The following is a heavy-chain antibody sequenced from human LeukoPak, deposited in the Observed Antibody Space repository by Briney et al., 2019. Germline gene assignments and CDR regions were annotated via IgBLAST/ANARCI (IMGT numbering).Heavy chain of an antibody. Sequence: SETLSLTCAVSGGSISSSSHYWGWIRQPPGKGLEWIGSMYYRGSTYYNPSLKSRVTISVDTSKNQFSLKLSSVTAADTAVYYCARQYYGSGSYYNRVDYWGQGTLVTVSS. J-gene: IGHJ4*02. D-gene: IGHD3-10*01. CDR3: ARQYYGSGSYYNRVDY. V-gene: IGHV4-39*01. CDR2: MYYRGST. CDR1: GGSISSSSHY.